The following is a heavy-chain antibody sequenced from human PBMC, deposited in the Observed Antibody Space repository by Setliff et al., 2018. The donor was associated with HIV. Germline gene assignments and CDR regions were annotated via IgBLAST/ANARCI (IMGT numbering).Heavy chain of an antibody. CDR2: ITYSGSA. V-gene: IGHV4-30-4*08. D-gene: IGHD3-10*01. J-gene: IGHJ3*01. Sequence: SETLSLTCTVSGGSISSDDYYWNWIRQPPGKGLEWIGYITYSGSAYYNPSLKSRVTMSVDRAKNQVSLELTSVTALDTAVYYCAWYYYGSESYYSPLDLWGQGTMVTVSS. CDR3: AWYYYGSESYYSPLDL. CDR1: GGSISSDDYY.